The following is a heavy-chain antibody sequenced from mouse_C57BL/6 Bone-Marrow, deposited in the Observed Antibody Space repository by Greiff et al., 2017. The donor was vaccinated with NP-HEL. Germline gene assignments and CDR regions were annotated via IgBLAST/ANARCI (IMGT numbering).Heavy chain of an antibody. CDR1: GYTFTDYY. V-gene: IGHV1-19*01. J-gene: IGHJ3*01. CDR2: INPYNGGT. D-gene: IGHD2-3*01. Sequence: VQLQQSGPVLVKPGASVKMSCKASGYTFTDYYMNWVKQSHGKSLEWIGVINPYNGGTSYNQKFKGKATLTVDKSSSTAYMELNSLTSEDSAVYDYARNRGWLLFAYWGQGTLVTVSA. CDR3: ARNRGWLLFAY.